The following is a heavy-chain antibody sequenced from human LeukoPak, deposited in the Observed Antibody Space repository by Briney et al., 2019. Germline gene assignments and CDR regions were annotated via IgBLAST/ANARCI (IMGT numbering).Heavy chain of an antibody. J-gene: IGHJ4*02. V-gene: IGHV3-7*01. D-gene: IGHD3-16*02. Sequence: PGGSLRLSCVASGLSISGQWMNWVRQAPGQGLEWVSNIKHDGSEEYYVDSVKGLFTISRDDGRNSVSLQMNSMRAQDTAVYYCGYTNNFYHWGQGTLVVVSS. CDR2: IKHDGSEE. CDR1: GLSISGQW. CDR3: GYTNNFYH.